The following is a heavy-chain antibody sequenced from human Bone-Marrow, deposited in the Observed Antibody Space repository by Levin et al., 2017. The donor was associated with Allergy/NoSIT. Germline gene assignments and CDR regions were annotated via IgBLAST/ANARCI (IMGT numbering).Heavy chain of an antibody. V-gene: IGHV4-34*01. CDR2: INHSGST. Sequence: SQTLSLTCAVYGGSFSGYYWSWIRQPPGKGLEWIGEINHSGSTNYNPSLKSRVTISVDTSKNQFSLKLSSVTAADTAVYYCARAEYSSSVWAFDIWGQGTMVTVSS. CDR1: GGSFSGYY. CDR3: ARAEYSSSVWAFDI. D-gene: IGHD6-6*01. J-gene: IGHJ3*02.